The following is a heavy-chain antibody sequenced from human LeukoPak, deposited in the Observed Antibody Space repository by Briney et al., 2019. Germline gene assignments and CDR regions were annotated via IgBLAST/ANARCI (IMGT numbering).Heavy chain of an antibody. CDR3: AREGVAATGLDY. CDR2: INPSGGST. V-gene: IGHV1-46*01. Sequence: ASVKVSCKASGHTFSIYNMHWVRQAPGQGLEWMGIINPSGGSTTNAQKFQGRVTMTRATSTVYMELSSLRSEDTAVYYCAREGVAATGLDYWGQGTLVTVSS. D-gene: IGHD6-13*01. CDR1: GHTFSIYN. J-gene: IGHJ4*02.